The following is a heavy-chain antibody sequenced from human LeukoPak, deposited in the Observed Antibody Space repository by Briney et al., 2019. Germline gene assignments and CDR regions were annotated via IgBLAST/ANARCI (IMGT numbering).Heavy chain of an antibody. Sequence: GGSLRLSCAASGFPFTSHAMSWVRQAPGKGLEWVSSIVGNGGNIYYADSVKGRFTISRDNSKNTLYLQMNSLRVEDTAVYYCAKYRGFGDSYDSWGQGTLVTVSS. CDR2: IVGNGGNI. CDR3: AKYRGFGDSYDS. J-gene: IGHJ4*02. V-gene: IGHV3-23*01. CDR1: GFPFTSHA. D-gene: IGHD3-10*01.